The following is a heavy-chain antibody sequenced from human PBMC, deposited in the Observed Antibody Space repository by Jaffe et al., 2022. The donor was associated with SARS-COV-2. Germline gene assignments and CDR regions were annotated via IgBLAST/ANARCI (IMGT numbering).Heavy chain of an antibody. J-gene: IGHJ4*02. D-gene: IGHD6-6*01. Sequence: EVQLLESGGGLVQPGGSLRLSCAASGFTFSSYAMSWVRQAPGKGLEWVSAISGSGGSTYYADSVKGRFTISRDNSKNTLYLQMNSLRAEDTAVYYCARDLSDSSSSPGMGDYWGQGTLVTVSS. V-gene: IGHV3-23*01. CDR2: ISGSGGST. CDR1: GFTFSSYA. CDR3: ARDLSDSSSSPGMGDY.